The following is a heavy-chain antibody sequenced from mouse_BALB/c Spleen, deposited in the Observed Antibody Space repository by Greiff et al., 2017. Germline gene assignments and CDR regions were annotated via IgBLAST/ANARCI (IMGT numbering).Heavy chain of an antibody. J-gene: IGHJ4*01. CDR1: GYTFTDYE. V-gene: IGHV1-15*01. CDR3: TRSGDDYAMDY. CDR2: IDPETGGT. Sequence: VQLQQSGAELVRPGASVTLSCKASGYTFTDYEMHWVKQTPVHGLEWIGAIDPETGGTAYNQKFKGKATLTADKSSSTAYMELRSLTSEDSAVYYCTRSGDDYAMDYWGQGTSVTVSS. D-gene: IGHD3-1*01.